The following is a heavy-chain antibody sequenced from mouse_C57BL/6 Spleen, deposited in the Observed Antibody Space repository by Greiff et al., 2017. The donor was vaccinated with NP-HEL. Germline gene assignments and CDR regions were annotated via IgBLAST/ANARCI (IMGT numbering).Heavy chain of an antibody. D-gene: IGHD3-3*01. CDR1: GFTFSDFY. CDR2: SRNKANDYTT. CDR3: ARDAGTGGFDY. J-gene: IGHJ2*01. V-gene: IGHV7-1*01. Sequence: EVQLVESGGGLVQSGRSLRLSCATSGFTFSDFYMEWVRQAPGKGLEWIAASRNKANDYTTEYSASVKGRFIVSRDTSQSILYLQMNALRAEDTAIYYCARDAGTGGFDYWGQGTTLTVSS.